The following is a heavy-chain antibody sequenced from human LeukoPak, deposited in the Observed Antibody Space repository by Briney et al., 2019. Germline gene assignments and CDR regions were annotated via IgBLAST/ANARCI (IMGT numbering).Heavy chain of an antibody. Sequence: PSETLSLTCTVSGGSVSSYYWSWIRRPPGRGLEWIAYLSHSGSSDSNPSLTSRVTTLVDTSKNQFSLKLTSVTAADTAVYYWARARYANAWYAFDIWGHGTMVTVSS. D-gene: IGHD2-2*01. V-gene: IGHV4-59*02. J-gene: IGHJ3*02. CDR1: GGSVSSYY. CDR3: ARARYANAWYAFDI. CDR2: LSHSGSS.